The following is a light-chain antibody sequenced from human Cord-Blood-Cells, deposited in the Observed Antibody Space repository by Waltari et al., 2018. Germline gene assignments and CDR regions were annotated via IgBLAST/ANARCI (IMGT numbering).Light chain of an antibody. CDR1: QSVSSSY. CDR3: QQYGSSPMYT. J-gene: IGKJ2*01. Sequence: EIVLTQSPGTLSLSPGERATLSCRASQSVSSSYLAWYQQKPGQAPRLLIYGASSRDTDIPDRFSGSGSGTDFTLTISRLEPEDFAVYYCQQYGSSPMYTFGQGTKLEIK. CDR2: GAS. V-gene: IGKV3-20*01.